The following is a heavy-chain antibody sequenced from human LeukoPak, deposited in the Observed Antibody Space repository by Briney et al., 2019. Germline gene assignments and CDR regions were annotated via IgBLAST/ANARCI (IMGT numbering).Heavy chain of an antibody. D-gene: IGHD6-19*01. CDR3: AKESTPGIAVAGTGYYFDY. CDR1: GFTFSSYW. V-gene: IGHV3-7*03. J-gene: IGHJ4*02. CDR2: INHNGNVN. Sequence: GGSLRLSCAASGFTFSSYWMNWARQAPGKGLEWVASINHNGNVNYYVDSVKGRFTISRDNAKNSLYLQMSNLRAEDTAVYYCAKESTPGIAVAGTGYYFDYWGQGTLVTVSS.